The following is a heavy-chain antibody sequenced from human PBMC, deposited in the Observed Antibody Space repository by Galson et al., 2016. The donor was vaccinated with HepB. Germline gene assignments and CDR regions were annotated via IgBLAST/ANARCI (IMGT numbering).Heavy chain of an antibody. J-gene: IGHJ4*02. V-gene: IGHV3-23*01. CDR1: GFTFTSYG. D-gene: IGHD1-26*01. CDR2: ISGGGTSR. Sequence: LRLSCAASGFTFTSYGMSWVRQAPGRGLEWVSNISGGGTSRHYADSVKGRFTISRDNSRNTLYLQMNSLRAEDTAVYYCAKSATVGGATSLDSWGQGNMVTVSS. CDR3: AKSATVGGATSLDS.